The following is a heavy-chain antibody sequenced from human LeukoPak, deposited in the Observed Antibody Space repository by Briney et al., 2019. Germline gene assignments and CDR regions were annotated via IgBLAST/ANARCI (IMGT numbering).Heavy chain of an antibody. D-gene: IGHD5-12*01. CDR3: AREREGGLRLHYYYMDV. V-gene: IGHV3-20*04. J-gene: IGHJ6*03. Sequence: GGTLRLSCAASGFTFDDYGMSWVRQAPGKGLEWVSGINWNGGSTGYADSVKGRFTISRDNAKNSLYLQMNSLRAEDTALYYCAREREGGLRLHYYYMDVWGKGTTVTVSS. CDR1: GFTFDDYG. CDR2: INWNGGST.